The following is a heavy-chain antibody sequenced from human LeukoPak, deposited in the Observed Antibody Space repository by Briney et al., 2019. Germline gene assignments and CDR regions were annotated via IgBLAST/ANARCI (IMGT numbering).Heavy chain of an antibody. CDR1: GGSISSYY. V-gene: IGHV4-59*01. CDR2: IYYSGST. CDR3: ARIREGYNDAFDI. J-gene: IGHJ3*02. D-gene: IGHD5-24*01. Sequence: SETLSLTCTVSGGSISSYYWSWIRQPPGKGLEWIGYIYYSGSTNYNPSLKSRVTISVDTSKNQFSLKLSSVTAADTAVYYCARIREGYNDAFDIWGQGTMVTVSS.